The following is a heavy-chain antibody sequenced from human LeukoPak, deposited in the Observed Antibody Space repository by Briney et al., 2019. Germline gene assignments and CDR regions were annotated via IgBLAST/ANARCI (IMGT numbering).Heavy chain of an antibody. D-gene: IGHD3-22*01. Sequence: GGSLRLSCAASGFTFSSYGMHWVRQAPGKGLEWVSAISGSGGSTYYADSVKGRFTISRDNSKNTLYLQMNSLRAEDTAVYYCAKNYYDSSGYYPGLPDYWGQGTLVTVSS. J-gene: IGHJ4*02. CDR2: ISGSGGST. CDR1: GFTFSSYG. V-gene: IGHV3-23*01. CDR3: AKNYYDSSGYYPGLPDY.